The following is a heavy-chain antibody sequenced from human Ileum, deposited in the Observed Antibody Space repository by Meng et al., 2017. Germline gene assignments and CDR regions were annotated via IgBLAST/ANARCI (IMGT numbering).Heavy chain of an antibody. CDR2: ISGSGGGK. V-gene: IGHV3-23*01. CDR3: AKPYYFDSSGYPPDY. D-gene: IGHD3-22*01. Sequence: EVQLLESGGGLVSPGGSLRRPCAAYGFSVSSYAMSWVRQAPGKGLEWVSGISGSGGGKYYADSVKGRFIISRDNSKNTLYLQVNSLRAEDTAVYYCAKPYYFDSSGYPPDYWGQGTLVTVSS. J-gene: IGHJ4*02. CDR1: GFSVSSYA.